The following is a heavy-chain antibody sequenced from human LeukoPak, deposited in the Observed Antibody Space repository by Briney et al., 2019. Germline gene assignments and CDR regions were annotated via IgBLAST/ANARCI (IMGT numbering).Heavy chain of an antibody. Sequence: GESLKISCQGSGYTFSTYWIGWVRQLPGKDLEWMGIIYPDDSDTTYSPSFQGQVTFSADKSISTAYLQWSSLKASDTGIYFCARASYGGDAFDIWGQGTLVTVSS. CDR2: IYPDDSDT. CDR3: ARASYGGDAFDI. D-gene: IGHD3-10*01. V-gene: IGHV5-51*01. J-gene: IGHJ3*02. CDR1: GYTFSTYW.